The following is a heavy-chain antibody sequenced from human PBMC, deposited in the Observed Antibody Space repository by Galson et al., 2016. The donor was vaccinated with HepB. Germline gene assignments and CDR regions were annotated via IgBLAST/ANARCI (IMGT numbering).Heavy chain of an antibody. J-gene: IGHJ4*02. CDR2: IIPIFGTR. V-gene: IGHV1-69*13. D-gene: IGHD1-1*01. CDR3: ARAHDTSRPYYFDY. CDR1: GGTFRSDS. Sequence: SVKVSCKASGGTFRSDSINWVRQAPGQGLEWMGGIIPIFGTRTYAQNFQGRVTITADEFTRTAYMELSSLRSEDTAVYFCARAHDTSRPYYFDYWGPGTLVTVSS.